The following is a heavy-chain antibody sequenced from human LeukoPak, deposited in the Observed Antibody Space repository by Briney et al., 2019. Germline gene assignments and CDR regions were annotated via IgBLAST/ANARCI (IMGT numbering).Heavy chain of an antibody. D-gene: IGHD2-2*01. CDR2: ISSSSSYI. CDR3: ARDPKNRGYCSSTSCYEVDY. CDR1: GFTFSSYS. V-gene: IGHV3-21*01. J-gene: IGHJ4*02. Sequence: GGSLRLSCAASGFTFSSYSMNWVRQAPGKGLEWVSSISSSSSYIYYADSVKGRFTISTDNAKNSLNLQMNSLRAEDTAVYYCARDPKNRGYCSSTSCYEVDYWGQGTLVTVSS.